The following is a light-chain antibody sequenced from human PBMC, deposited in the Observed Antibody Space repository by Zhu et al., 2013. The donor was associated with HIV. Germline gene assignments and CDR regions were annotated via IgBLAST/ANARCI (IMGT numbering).Light chain of an antibody. Sequence: DIQMTQSPSSLSASVGDRVTITCRPSQSIRTYLNWYQQKPGKAPELLIYAASSLQSGVPSRFSGSGSGTDFTLTISSLQPEDFGLYYCQQYGSSLTWTFGQGTKVEIK. CDR1: QSIRTY. V-gene: IGKV1-39*01. CDR2: AAS. J-gene: IGKJ1*01. CDR3: QQYGSSLTWT.